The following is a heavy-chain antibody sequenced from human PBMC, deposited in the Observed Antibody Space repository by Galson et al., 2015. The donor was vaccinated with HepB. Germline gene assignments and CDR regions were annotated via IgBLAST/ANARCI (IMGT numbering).Heavy chain of an antibody. CDR3: ARDRYCSSTSCYVVFYYYYYYGMDV. J-gene: IGHJ6*02. CDR2: ISAYNGNT. CDR1: GYTFTSYG. V-gene: IGHV1-18*04. D-gene: IGHD2-2*01. Sequence: SVKVSCKASGYTFTSYGISWVRQAPGQGLEWMGWISAYNGNTNYAQKLQGRVTMTTDTSTSTAYMELRSLRSDDTAVYYCARDRYCSSTSCYVVFYYYYYYGMDVWGQGTTVTVSS.